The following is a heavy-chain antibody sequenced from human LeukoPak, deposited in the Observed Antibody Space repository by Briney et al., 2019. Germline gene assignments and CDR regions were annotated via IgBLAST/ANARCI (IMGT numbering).Heavy chain of an antibody. CDR3: AKVRSYFSSTGCPLSFDY. D-gene: IGHD2-2*01. V-gene: IGHV3-23*01. Sequence: GGSLRLSCAASGFTFSSYAMSWVRQAPGKGLEWVSAISGSGGSTYYADSVKGRFTISRDNSKNTLYLQMNSLRAEDTAVYYCAKVRSYFSSTGCPLSFDYWGQGTLVTVSS. J-gene: IGHJ4*02. CDR2: ISGSGGST. CDR1: GFTFSSYA.